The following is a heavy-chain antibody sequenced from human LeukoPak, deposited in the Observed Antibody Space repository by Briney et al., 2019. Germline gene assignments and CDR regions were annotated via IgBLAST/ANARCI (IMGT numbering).Heavy chain of an antibody. CDR3: ARKLYYYGTSPAGWFGP. D-gene: IGHD3-22*01. Sequence: PGGSLRLSCEVSGFIFSTYWMTWVRQAPGKGLEWVATIKQDGSDEYYVDSVKGRFTISRGNAKNSLYLQMDGLRAEDTAVYHCARKLYYYGTSPAGWFGPWGQGTLVTVSS. CDR2: IKQDGSDE. V-gene: IGHV3-7*01. J-gene: IGHJ5*02. CDR1: GFIFSTYW.